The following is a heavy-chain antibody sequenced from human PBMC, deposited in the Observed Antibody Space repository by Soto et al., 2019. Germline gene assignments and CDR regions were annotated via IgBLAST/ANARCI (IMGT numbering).Heavy chain of an antibody. CDR1: GGTFSTYA. V-gene: IGHV1-69*12. J-gene: IGHJ4*02. D-gene: IGHD5-18*01. Sequence: QVQLVQSGAEVKQPESSVKVSCKAPGGTFSTYAISWVRQAPGQGLEWMGGIIPMFGTANYAQRFQDRVTITADESTNTVYMELRSLRSEDTAVYFCASGIQLWLRRINNGYSGWGQGTLVTVSS. CDR2: IIPMFGTA. CDR3: ASGIQLWLRRINNGYSG.